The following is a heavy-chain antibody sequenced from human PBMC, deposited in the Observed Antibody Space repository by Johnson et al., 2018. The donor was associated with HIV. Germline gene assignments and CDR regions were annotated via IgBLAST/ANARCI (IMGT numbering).Heavy chain of an antibody. V-gene: IGHV3-20*04. CDR3: ARVGSTWTDAFDI. CDR1: GFTFSSYD. D-gene: IGHD6-13*01. CDR2: INWNGGIT. J-gene: IGHJ3*02. Sequence: VQLMESGGGLVQPGGSLRLSCAASGFTFSSYDMHWVRQAPGKGLEWVSGINWNGGITGYADSVKGRFTISRDNAKNSLYLQMNSLRTEDTAVYYCARVGSTWTDAFDIWGQGTMVTVSS.